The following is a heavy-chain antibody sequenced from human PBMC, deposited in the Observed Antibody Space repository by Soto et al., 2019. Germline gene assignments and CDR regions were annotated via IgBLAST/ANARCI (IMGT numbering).Heavy chain of an antibody. CDR3: AKDNPDSSGWYLHY. V-gene: IGHV3-30*18. CDR2: ISYDGSNK. D-gene: IGHD6-19*01. CDR1: GFTFSSYG. J-gene: IGHJ4*02. Sequence: QVQLVESGGGVVQPGRSLRLSCAASGFTFSSYGMHWVRQAPGKGLEWRAVISYDGSNKYYADSVKGRFTISRDNSKNTLYLQMNSLRAEDTAVYYCAKDNPDSSGWYLHYWCQGTLVTVSS.